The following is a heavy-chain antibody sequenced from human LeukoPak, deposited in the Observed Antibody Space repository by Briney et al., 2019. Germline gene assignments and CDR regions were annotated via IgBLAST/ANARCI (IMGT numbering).Heavy chain of an antibody. Sequence: GGSLRLSCAASGFTFSKSWMSWLRQTPEKGLEWVANIKQDGSQRYYVDSVRGRFTISRDNAKNSLFLQMNGLRAEDTAVYFCARRGGSSSRRSPIDYWGQGTLVTVSS. D-gene: IGHD6-6*01. CDR1: GFTFSKSW. V-gene: IGHV3-7*01. CDR2: IKQDGSQR. J-gene: IGHJ4*02. CDR3: ARRGGSSSRRSPIDY.